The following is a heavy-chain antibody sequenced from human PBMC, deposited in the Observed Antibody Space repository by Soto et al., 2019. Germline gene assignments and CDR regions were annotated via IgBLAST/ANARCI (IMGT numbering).Heavy chain of an antibody. V-gene: IGHV4-34*01. CDR3: ARAPPNRSDWFDP. J-gene: IGHJ5*02. D-gene: IGHD7-27*01. Sequence: PSETLSLTCAVYGGSFSGYYWSWIRQPPGKGLEWIGEINHSGSTNYNPSLKSRVTISVDTSKNQFSLKLSSVTAADTAVYYCARAPPNRSDWFDPWGQGTLVTAPQ. CDR1: GGSFSGYY. CDR2: INHSGST.